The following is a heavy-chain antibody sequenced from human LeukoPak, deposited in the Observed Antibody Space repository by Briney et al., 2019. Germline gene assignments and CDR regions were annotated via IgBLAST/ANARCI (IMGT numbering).Heavy chain of an antibody. CDR3: AKRLGSGLSVSPFDY. V-gene: IGHV4-39*01. J-gene: IGHJ4*02. Sequence: SETLSLTCTVSGGSISSSSYYWGWIRQPPGKGLEWIGSIYYSGNTYYNPSLKSRVTISVDTSKNQFSLKLRSVTAADTAVYYCAKRLGSGLSVSPFDYWGQGTLVTVSS. CDR1: GGSISSSSYY. D-gene: IGHD6-19*01. CDR2: IYYSGNT.